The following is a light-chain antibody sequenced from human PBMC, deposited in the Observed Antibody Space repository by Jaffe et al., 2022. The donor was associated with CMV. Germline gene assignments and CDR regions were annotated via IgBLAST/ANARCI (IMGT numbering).Light chain of an antibody. J-gene: IGLJ1*01. CDR3: CSYAGSSTPLP. V-gene: IGLV2-23*02. Sequence: QSALTQPASVSGSPGQSITISCTGTSSDVGSYNLVSWYQQHPGKAPKLMIYEVSKRPSGVSNRFSGSKSGNTASLTISGLQAEDEADYYCCSYAGSSTPLPFGTGTKVTVL. CDR1: SSDVGSYNL. CDR2: EVS.